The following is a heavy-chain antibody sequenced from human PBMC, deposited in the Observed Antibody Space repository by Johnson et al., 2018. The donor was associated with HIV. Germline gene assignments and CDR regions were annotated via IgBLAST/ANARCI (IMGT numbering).Heavy chain of an antibody. CDR1: GFTFGDYA. D-gene: IGHD6-19*01. CDR3: TRDSPVSSGWYLSAFDI. V-gene: IGHV3-49*04. CDR2: IRSQAYGGTT. J-gene: IGHJ3*02. Sequence: MQLVESGGGLVQPGRSLRLSCTASGFTFGDYAMSWVRQAPGKGLEWVGFIRSQAYGGTTEYAASVQGSLTIARDDSKSIAYLQMNSLKTEDTAVYYCTRDSPVSSGWYLSAFDIWGQGTMVTVSS.